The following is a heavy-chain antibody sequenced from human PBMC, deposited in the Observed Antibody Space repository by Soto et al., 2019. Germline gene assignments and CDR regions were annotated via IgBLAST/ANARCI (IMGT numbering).Heavy chain of an antibody. D-gene: IGHD4-17*01. V-gene: IGHV4-61*01. J-gene: IGHJ4*02. CDR2: IYYSGST. CDR1: GGSVSSGSYY. Sequence: KTSETLSLTCTVSGGSVSSGSYYWSWIRQPPGKGLEWIGYIYYSGSTNYNPSLKSRVTISVDTSKNQFSLKLSSVTAADTAVYYCAREAYGDYSFDYWGQGTLVTVSS. CDR3: AREAYGDYSFDY.